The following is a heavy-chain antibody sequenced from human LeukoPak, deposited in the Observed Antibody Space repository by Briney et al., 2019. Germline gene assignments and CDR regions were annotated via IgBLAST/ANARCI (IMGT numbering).Heavy chain of an antibody. D-gene: IGHD3-22*01. J-gene: IGHJ6*02. Sequence: GGSLRLSCAASGFTLISYGMNWVRQAPGKGLEWVSYISSSRSTTYYADSVKGRFTISRDNAKISLYLQMNSLRDEDTAVYYCARGGSGYGDYYYFYGLDVWGQGTTVTVSS. CDR3: ARGGSGYGDYYYFYGLDV. CDR1: GFTLISYG. CDR2: ISSSRSTT. V-gene: IGHV3-48*02.